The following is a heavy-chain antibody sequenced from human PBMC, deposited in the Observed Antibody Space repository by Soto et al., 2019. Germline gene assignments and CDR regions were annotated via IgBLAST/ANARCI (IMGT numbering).Heavy chain of an antibody. J-gene: IGHJ6*02. CDR2: IIPILGTA. V-gene: IGHV1-69*12. CDR1: GGTFSSDA. CDR3: ARGRIAALWIHGMDV. D-gene: IGHD6-6*01. Sequence: QVQLVQSGAEVKKPGSSVKVSCKASGGTFSSDAISWVRQAPGQGLEWMGGIIPILGTANYAQKFQGRVTITADESTSTDYMELSSLRSEDRAVYYCARGRIAALWIHGMDVWGQGTTVTVSS.